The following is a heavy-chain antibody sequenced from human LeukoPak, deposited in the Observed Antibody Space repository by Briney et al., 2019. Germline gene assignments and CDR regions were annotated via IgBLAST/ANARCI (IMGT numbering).Heavy chain of an antibody. V-gene: IGHV1-46*01. CDR3: ARTYCAEDCSIRYFDY. CDR1: GYILSSYN. CDR2: INPSGGDT. D-gene: IGHD2-21*02. Sequence: ASVKVSCKASGYILSSYNVHWVRQAPGQGLEWLGIINPSGGDTKYAQKFQGRVTLTRDKSTSTVYMELSSLTSDDTAVYYCARTYCAEDCSIRYFDYWGQGTLVTVSS. J-gene: IGHJ4*02.